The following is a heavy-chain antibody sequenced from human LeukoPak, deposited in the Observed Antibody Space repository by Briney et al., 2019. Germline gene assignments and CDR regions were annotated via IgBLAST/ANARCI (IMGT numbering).Heavy chain of an antibody. V-gene: IGHV4-39*01. D-gene: IGHD3-10*01. CDR1: GGSISSYRSY. J-gene: IGHJ4*02. CDR3: AGIYNKDWSYHLHY. CDR2: IYYSGST. Sequence: SETLSLTCTVSGGSISSYRSYWGWIRQPPGKGLEWIGTIYYSGSTYYNPSVKSRLTISVDTSKNQFSLQLSSVTAADTAVYYCAGIYNKDWSYHLHYWGQGTLVTVSS.